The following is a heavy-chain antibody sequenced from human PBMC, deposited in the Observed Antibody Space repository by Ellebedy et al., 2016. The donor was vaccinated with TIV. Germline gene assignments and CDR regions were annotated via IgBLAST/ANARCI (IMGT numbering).Heavy chain of an antibody. J-gene: IGHJ6*02. CDR2: ISAGGGRT. CDR3: ARDPTDFSSGWQYHYGLDV. V-gene: IGHV3-23*01. Sequence: GESLKISXSASGFIFNNYAMSWVRQAPGKGLEWVSGISAGGGRTYYADSVKGRFTISRDNAKNTLFLQMDSLRVEDTAVYYCARDPTDFSSGWQYHYGLDVWGQGTTVTVSS. CDR1: GFIFNNYA. D-gene: IGHD6-19*01.